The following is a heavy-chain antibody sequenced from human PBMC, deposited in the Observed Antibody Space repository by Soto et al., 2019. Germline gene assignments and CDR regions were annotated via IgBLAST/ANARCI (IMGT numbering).Heavy chain of an antibody. Sequence: SGPTLVNPTQTLTLTCTFSGFSLSTSGVGVGWIRQPPGKALEWLALIYWDDDKRYSPSLKSRLTITKDTSKNQVVLTMTNMDPVDTATYYCAHRRRFCSGNSCYSNWFDPWGQGTLVIVSS. J-gene: IGHJ5*02. CDR3: AHRRRFCSGNSCYSNWFDP. CDR1: GFSLSTSGVG. V-gene: IGHV2-5*02. CDR2: IYWDDDK. D-gene: IGHD2-15*01.